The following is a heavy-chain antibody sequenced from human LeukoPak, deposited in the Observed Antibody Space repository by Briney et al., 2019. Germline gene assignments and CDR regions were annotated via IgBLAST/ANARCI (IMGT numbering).Heavy chain of an antibody. D-gene: IGHD5-18*01. CDR3: GRYSYGYGSRLGY. CDR2: ISSSGSTI. Sequence: GGSLRLSCAASGFTFSSYEMNWVRQAPGKGLEWVSYISSSGSTIYYADSAKGRFTISRDNAENSLYLQMNSLRAEDTAVYYCGRYSYGYGSRLGYWGQGTLVTVSS. V-gene: IGHV3-48*03. CDR1: GFTFSSYE. J-gene: IGHJ4*02.